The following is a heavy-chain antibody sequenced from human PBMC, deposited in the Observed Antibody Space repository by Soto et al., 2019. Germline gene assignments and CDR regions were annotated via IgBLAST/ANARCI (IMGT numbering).Heavy chain of an antibody. J-gene: IGHJ4*02. Sequence: ASVKVSCKASGGTFSSYAISWVRQAPGQGLEWMGGIIPIFGTANYAQKFQGRVTITADESTSTAYMELSSLRSEDTAVYYCPRGKDNSSWYAAVDYWGQGTLVPVSS. V-gene: IGHV1-69*13. CDR1: GGTFSSYA. D-gene: IGHD6-13*01. CDR2: IIPIFGTA. CDR3: PRGKDNSSWYAAVDY.